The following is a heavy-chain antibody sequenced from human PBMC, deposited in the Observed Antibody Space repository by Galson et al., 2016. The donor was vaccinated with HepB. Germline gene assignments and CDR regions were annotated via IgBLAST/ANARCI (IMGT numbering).Heavy chain of an antibody. V-gene: IGHV1-69*13. D-gene: IGHD6-13*01. J-gene: IGHJ6*02. Sequence: SVKVSCKASGGTFSSYAINWVRQAPGQGLEWMGGIIPIFDRTIYAQRFQDRVTLTADEFTTVAYMELTSLRSEDTAVYYCARLQLPVHSSNWSWGYYYYYGMDVWGQGTTVTVSS. CDR1: GGTFSSYA. CDR2: IIPIFDRT. CDR3: ARLQLPVHSSNWSWGYYYYYGMDV.